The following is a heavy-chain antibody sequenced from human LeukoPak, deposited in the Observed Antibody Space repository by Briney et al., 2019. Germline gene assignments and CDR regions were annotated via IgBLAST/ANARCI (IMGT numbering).Heavy chain of an antibody. D-gene: IGHD6-19*01. Sequence: GGYLRLSCAASGCTFSNYVQNWVRKARGKGLEWVSGVSASGDSTYYADSVKGRFTISRDNSKNTLYLQMNSLRVEDTAAYYCAKVRAPSGWFNSDYWGQGTLVTVSS. CDR3: AKVRAPSGWFNSDY. J-gene: IGHJ4*02. CDR1: GCTFSNYV. V-gene: IGHV3-23*01. CDR2: VSASGDST.